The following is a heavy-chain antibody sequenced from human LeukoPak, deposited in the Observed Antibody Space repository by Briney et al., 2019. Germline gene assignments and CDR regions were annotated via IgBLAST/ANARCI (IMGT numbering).Heavy chain of an antibody. CDR2: IYYSGST. CDR3: ASIKGGKRYFDWLHTYYYYMDV. J-gene: IGHJ6*03. V-gene: IGHV4-39*01. Sequence: PSETLSLTCTVSGGSISSSSYYWGWIRQPPGKGLEWIGSIYYSGSTYYNPSLKSRVTISVDTSKNQFSLKLSSVTAADTAVYYCASIKGGKRYFDWLHTYYYYMDVWGKGTTVTISS. CDR1: GGSISSSSYY. D-gene: IGHD3-9*01.